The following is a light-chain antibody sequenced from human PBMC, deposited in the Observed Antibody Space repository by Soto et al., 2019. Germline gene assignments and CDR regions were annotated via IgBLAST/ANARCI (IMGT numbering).Light chain of an antibody. CDR2: GAF. V-gene: IGKV3-20*01. CDR3: QQYGSLPKT. J-gene: IGKJ1*01. Sequence: EIVLTQSPGTLSLSPGERATLSCRASQSVSILLAWYQQKSGQAPRLLIYGAFSRANGIPVRFSGSASGTDFTLIISRLEPEDVAVYYCQQYGSLPKTFGQGTKVDIK. CDR1: QSVSIL.